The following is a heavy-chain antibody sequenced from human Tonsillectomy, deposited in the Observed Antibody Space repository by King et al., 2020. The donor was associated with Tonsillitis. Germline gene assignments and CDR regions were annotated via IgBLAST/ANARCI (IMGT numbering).Heavy chain of an antibody. Sequence: VQLVDSGGGLVKPRGSLRLSCSAFGFTFSHYYMSWIRHAPGKGLEWVSHISTIVDTTYYADSVTGRFTISRDNAKNSLYLQMNSLRAADTAVYYCATYKYSSSLFDFWGQGTLVTVSS. CDR3: ATYKYSSSLFDF. CDR1: GFTFSHYY. J-gene: IGHJ4*02. CDR2: ISTIVDTT. V-gene: IGHV3-11*01. D-gene: IGHD6-6*01.